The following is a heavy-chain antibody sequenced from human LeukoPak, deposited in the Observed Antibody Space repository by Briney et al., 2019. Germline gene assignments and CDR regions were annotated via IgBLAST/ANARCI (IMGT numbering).Heavy chain of an antibody. D-gene: IGHD3-22*01. CDR1: GFTFSTYW. CDR2: IKQDGSDK. V-gene: IGHV3-7*04. J-gene: IGHJ3*01. Sequence: GGSLRLSCTVSGFTFSTYWMTSVRQAPGKRREGVANIKQDGSDKYYVDSVKGRFTITRDNDKKALYLEMNSLRVEDTALYYCARENYYDSSGNDAFDVWGQGTMVTVSS. CDR3: ARENYYDSSGNDAFDV.